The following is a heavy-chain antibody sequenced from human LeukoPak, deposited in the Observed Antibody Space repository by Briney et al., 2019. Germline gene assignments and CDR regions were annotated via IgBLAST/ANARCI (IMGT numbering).Heavy chain of an antibody. CDR3: ARYSWDNLLRGVMVNYYYYMDV. V-gene: IGHV3-30*04. D-gene: IGHD3-10*01. CDR2: ISYNGSNE. CDR1: GFIFSNYA. Sequence: GGSLRLSCAASGFIFSNYAIHWVRQAPGKGLEWVAVISYNGSNEYYVDSVKGRFTISRDSSKNTLYLQMSSLRAEDTAVYYCARYSWDNLLRGVMVNYYYYMDVWGNGTTVTVSS. J-gene: IGHJ6*03.